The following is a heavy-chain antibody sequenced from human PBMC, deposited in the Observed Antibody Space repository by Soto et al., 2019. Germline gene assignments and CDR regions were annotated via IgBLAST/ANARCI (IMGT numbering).Heavy chain of an antibody. V-gene: IGHV1-69*13. CDR3: ARVKENCGTTSCYRFFDF. Sequence: SVKVSCKASGGTFSSYAVSWVRQAPGQGLEWVGEIIPMYGMPNLAHRFQGRVTVTADESTSTVSMEVSSLRSEVTAIYYCARVKENCGTTSCYRFFDFWGQGTRITVSS. D-gene: IGHD2-2*02. CDR1: GGTFSSYA. J-gene: IGHJ4*02. CDR2: IIPMYGMP.